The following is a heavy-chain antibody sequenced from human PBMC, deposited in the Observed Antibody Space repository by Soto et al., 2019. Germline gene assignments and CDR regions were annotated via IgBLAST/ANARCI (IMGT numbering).Heavy chain of an antibody. D-gene: IGHD2-21*01. V-gene: IGHV3-23*01. CDR2: ISGSGGST. J-gene: IGHJ5*02. Sequence: LRLSCAASGFTFSSYAMSWVRQAPGKGLEWVSAISGSGGSTYYADSVKGRFTISRDNSKNTLYLQMNSLRAEDTAVYYCAKDLGGRSVAVDNWFDHWGQGTLVTVSS. CDR3: AKDLGGRSVAVDNWFDH. CDR1: GFTFSSYA.